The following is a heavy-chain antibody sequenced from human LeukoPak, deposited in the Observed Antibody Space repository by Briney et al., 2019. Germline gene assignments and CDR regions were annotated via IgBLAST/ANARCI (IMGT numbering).Heavy chain of an antibody. CDR1: GGSISSSSYY. CDR2: IYHSGST. CDR3: ARVLYGSGSLVDY. J-gene: IGHJ4*02. Sequence: SETLSLTCTVSGGSISSSSYYWGWIRQPPGKGLEWIGSIYHSGSTYYNPSLKSRVTISVDTSKNQFSLKLSSVTAADTAVYYCARVLYGSGSLVDYWGQGTLVTVSS. V-gene: IGHV4-39*07. D-gene: IGHD3-10*01.